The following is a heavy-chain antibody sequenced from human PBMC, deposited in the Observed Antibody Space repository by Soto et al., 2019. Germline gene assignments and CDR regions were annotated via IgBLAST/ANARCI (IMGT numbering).Heavy chain of an antibody. V-gene: IGHV1-69*01. CDR1: GGSFSSYP. Sequence: QVQLVQSGAEVRKPGSSVKVYCKASGGSFSSYPFTWVRQAPGQGLEWMGGIIPIFGTANYTQRFQGRVTFTADASTSTAYMDLSSLRSEDTAVYYCARVLRPGRAFDYWGQGTLVTVSS. CDR2: IIPIFGTA. J-gene: IGHJ4*02. CDR3: ARVLRPGRAFDY. D-gene: IGHD3-10*01.